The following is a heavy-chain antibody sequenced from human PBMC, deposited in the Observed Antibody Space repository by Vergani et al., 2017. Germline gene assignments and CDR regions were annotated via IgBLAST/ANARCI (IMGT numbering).Heavy chain of an antibody. CDR3: ARHISVVRPSSMTAFDY. Sequence: QMQLQESGPGLVKPSETLSLSCTVSGDSISTSSYAWGWIRQPPGKTLEWIGTVFYGGRTSYNPSLKSRVTLSLDTSKKQISLHLTSVTAADTAVYYCARHISVVRPSSMTAFDYWVEGTLVTVSS. V-gene: IGHV4-39*01. CDR1: GDSISTSSYA. CDR2: VFYGGRT. D-gene: IGHD2-21*01. J-gene: IGHJ4*02.